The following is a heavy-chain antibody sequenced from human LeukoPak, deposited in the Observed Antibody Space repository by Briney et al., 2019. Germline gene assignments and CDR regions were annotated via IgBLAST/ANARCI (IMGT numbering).Heavy chain of an antibody. V-gene: IGHV3-48*03. CDR2: ISSSGATT. CDR3: VRYYVKYDST. Sequence: PGGSLRLSCAASGFTFSSYEMNWVRQAPEKGLEWISYISSSGATTYYADSVKGRFTISRDNAKNSLYLQMNGLRAEDTAVYYCVRYYVKYDSTWGQGTMVTVSS. D-gene: IGHD3-22*01. J-gene: IGHJ3*01. CDR1: GFTFSSYE.